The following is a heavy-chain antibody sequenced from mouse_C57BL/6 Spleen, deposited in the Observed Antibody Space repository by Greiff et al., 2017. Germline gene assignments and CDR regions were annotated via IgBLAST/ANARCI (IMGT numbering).Heavy chain of an antibody. D-gene: IGHD2-4*01. J-gene: IGHJ4*01. CDR2: IYPGDGDT. CDR3: AREEVYDYDQRVYYAMDY. CDR1: GYAFSSSW. V-gene: IGHV1-82*01. Sequence: QVHVKQSGPELVKPGASVKISCKASGYAFSSSWMNWVKQRPGKGLEWIGRIYPGDGDTNYNGKFKGKATLTADKSSSTAYMQLSSLTSEDSAVYFCAREEVYDYDQRVYYAMDYWGQGTSVTVSS.